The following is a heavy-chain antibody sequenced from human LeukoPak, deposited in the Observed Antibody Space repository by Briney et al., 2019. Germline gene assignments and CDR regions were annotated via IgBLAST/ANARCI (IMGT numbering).Heavy chain of an antibody. CDR3: ASRPADTTWYGVFDY. J-gene: IGHJ4*02. D-gene: IGHD3-10*01. V-gene: IGHV4-59*11. Sequence: SETLSLTCSVSGGSINRHYRRWIPQPPGERLGGIGYIFNTGHTNYNPSLASRVTMSVDTSRAQFFLRLSPVTAADTAIYYCASRPADTTWYGVFDYWSQGTLVTVSS. CDR2: IFNTGHT. CDR1: GGSINRHY.